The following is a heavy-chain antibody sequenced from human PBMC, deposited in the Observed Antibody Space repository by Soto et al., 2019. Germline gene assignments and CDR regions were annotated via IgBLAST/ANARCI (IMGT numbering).Heavy chain of an antibody. V-gene: IGHV1-69*13. CDR2: LIPILGTT. D-gene: IGHD6-19*01. CDR1: GGTFSSDA. CDR3: ARASGYVSGWYHDY. Sequence: SVKVSCKASGGTFSSDAVSWVRQAPGQGLEWMGGLIPILGTTHYAQKFQGRVTITADESTNTAYMELSSLRSDDTAVYYCARASGYVSGWYHDYWGQGTQVTVSS. J-gene: IGHJ4*02.